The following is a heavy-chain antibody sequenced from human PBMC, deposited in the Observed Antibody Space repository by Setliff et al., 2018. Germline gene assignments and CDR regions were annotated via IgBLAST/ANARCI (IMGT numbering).Heavy chain of an antibody. CDR2: ISGSAQTT. V-gene: IGHV3-23*01. J-gene: IGHJ3*02. CDR1: GFTFSSYW. D-gene: IGHD6-19*01. Sequence: GGSLRLSCAASGFTFSSYWMHWVRQAPGKGLEWVSMISGSAQTTYYADSVKGRFTISRDNSENTVYLEMNSLRAEDTAVYYCAKGWSIYSSAWYRYDVFDIWGQGTMVTVSS. CDR3: AKGWSIYSSAWYRYDVFDI.